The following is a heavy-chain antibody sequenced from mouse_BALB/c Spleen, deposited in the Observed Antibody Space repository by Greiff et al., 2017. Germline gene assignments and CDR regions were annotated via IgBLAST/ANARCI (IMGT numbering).Heavy chain of an antibody. Sequence: EVQLVESGPELVRPGASVKIPCKASGYTFTDYNMDWVKQSHGKSLEWIGDINPNNGGTSYNQKFKGKATLTVDKSSSTAYMELLSLTSEDSAVYYCARRSYYAMDYWGQGTSVTVSS. CDR2: INPNNGGT. J-gene: IGHJ4*01. V-gene: IGHV1-18*01. CDR3: ARRSYYAMDY. CDR1: GYTFTDYN.